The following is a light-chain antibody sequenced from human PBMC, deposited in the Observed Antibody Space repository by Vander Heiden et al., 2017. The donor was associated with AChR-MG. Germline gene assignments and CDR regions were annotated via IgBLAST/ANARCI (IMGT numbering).Light chain of an antibody. Sequence: QSVLTPPPSVSGAPGQRVTISCTGSSSNIGAGYDVNGYQQLPGTAPKLLIYGNSNRPSGVPDRFSGSKSGTSASLAITGLQAEDEADYYCQSYDSSLSGVVFGGGTKLTVL. CDR3: QSYDSSLSGVV. J-gene: IGLJ2*01. CDR1: SSNIGAGYD. CDR2: GNS. V-gene: IGLV1-40*01.